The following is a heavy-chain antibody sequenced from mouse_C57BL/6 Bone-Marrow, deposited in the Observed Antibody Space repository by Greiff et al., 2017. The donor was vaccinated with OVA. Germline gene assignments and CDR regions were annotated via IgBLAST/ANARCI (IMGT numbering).Heavy chain of an antibody. Sequence: EVQVVESGGGLVQPGGSLSLSCAASGFTFTDYYMSWVRQPPGKALEWLGFIRNKANGYTTEYSASVKGRFTISRDNSQSILYLQMNALRAEDSAAYYCARRPYYAMYYWGKGTSVTASS. V-gene: IGHV7-3*01. CDR2: IRNKANGYTT. J-gene: IGHJ4*01. CDR3: ARRPYYAMYY. CDR1: GFTFTDYY.